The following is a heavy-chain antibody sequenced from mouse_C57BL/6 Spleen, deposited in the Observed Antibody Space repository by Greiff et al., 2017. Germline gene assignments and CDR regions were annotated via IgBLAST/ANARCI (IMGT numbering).Heavy chain of an antibody. V-gene: IGHV1-66*01. Sequence: QVQLQQSGPELVKPGASVKISCKASGYSFTSYYIHWVKQRPGQGLEWIGWIYPGSGNTKYNEKFKGKATLTADTSSSTAYMQLSSLTSEDSAVYCCAKAVACYFDYWGQGTTLTVSS. CDR1: GYSFTSYY. J-gene: IGHJ2*01. CDR3: AKAVACYFDY. CDR2: IYPGSGNT.